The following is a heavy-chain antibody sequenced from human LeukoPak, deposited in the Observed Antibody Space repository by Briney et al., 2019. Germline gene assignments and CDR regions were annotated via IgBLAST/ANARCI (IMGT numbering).Heavy chain of an antibody. J-gene: IGHJ4*02. Sequence: SQTLSLTCTVSGGSISSGDYYWSWIRQPPGKGPEWIGYIYYSGSTYYNPSLKSRVTISVDTSKNQFSLKLSSVTAADTAVYYCASGEVVPAATSDYWGQGTLVTVSS. D-gene: IGHD2-2*01. CDR2: IYYSGST. CDR3: ASGEVVPAATSDY. V-gene: IGHV4-30-4*08. CDR1: GGSISSGDYY.